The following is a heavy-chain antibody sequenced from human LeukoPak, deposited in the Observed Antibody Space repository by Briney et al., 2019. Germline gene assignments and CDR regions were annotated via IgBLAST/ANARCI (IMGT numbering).Heavy chain of an antibody. V-gene: IGHV3-30*03. CDR1: GFTFSSYG. D-gene: IGHD3-3*01. Sequence: GGSLRLSCAASGFTFSSYGMHWVRQAPGKGLEWVAVISYDGSNKYYADSVKGRFTISRDNSKNTLYLQMNSLRAEDTAVYYCARDRTITIFGVDYYYGMDVWGQGTTVTVSS. CDR3: ARDRTITIFGVDYYYGMDV. CDR2: ISYDGSNK. J-gene: IGHJ6*02.